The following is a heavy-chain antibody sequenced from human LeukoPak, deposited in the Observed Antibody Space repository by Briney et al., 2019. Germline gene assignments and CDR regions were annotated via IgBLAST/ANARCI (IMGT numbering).Heavy chain of an antibody. D-gene: IGHD4-17*01. V-gene: IGHV3-30*02. CDR3: AKDKNDSGDYSSMDV. J-gene: IGHJ6*03. CDR1: GFTFSCYA. Sequence: GGSLRLSCAASGFTFSCYAMLWVRQAPGKGLEWAAFIQYDGRNKCCADSVKGRFTVSRGNSKNTLYLQMNSLRVEDTAIYYCAKDKNDSGDYSSMDVWGKGTTVTVSS. CDR2: IQYDGRNK.